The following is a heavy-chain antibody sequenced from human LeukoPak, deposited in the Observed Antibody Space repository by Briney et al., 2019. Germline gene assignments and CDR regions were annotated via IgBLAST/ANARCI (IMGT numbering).Heavy chain of an antibody. V-gene: IGHV3-66*01. CDR2: IYSGGNT. Sequence: PGGSLRLSCAASGFTLSNAWMNWVRQAPGKGLECVSVIYSGGNTYYADSVKGRFTISRDNSKNTLYLQMNSLRAEDTAVYYCARKTDSGGQGDYWGPGTLVTVSS. D-gene: IGHD3-22*01. CDR1: GFTLSNAW. CDR3: ARKTDSGGQGDY. J-gene: IGHJ4*02.